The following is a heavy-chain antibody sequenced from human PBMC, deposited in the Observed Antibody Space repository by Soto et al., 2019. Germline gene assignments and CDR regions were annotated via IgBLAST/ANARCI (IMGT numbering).Heavy chain of an antibody. CDR2: IIPIFGTV. J-gene: IGHJ2*01. V-gene: IGHV1-69*12. CDR1: GGTFSNYP. CDR3: ARGNHRWLQLWYFDL. D-gene: IGHD5-12*01. Sequence: QVQLVQSGAEVKKPGSSVKVSCKASGGTFSNYPISWVRHAPGQGLEWMGGIIPIFGTVNYAQKFQVRVTSTAYESTSTAYMELSSLSSEDTAVYYCARGNHRWLQLWYFDLWGRGTLVTVSS.